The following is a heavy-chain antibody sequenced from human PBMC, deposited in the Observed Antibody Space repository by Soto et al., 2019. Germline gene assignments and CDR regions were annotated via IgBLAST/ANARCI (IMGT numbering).Heavy chain of an antibody. J-gene: IGHJ4*02. CDR2: ISSSSSYT. Sequence: SLRLSCAASGFTFSDYYMSWIRQAPGKGLEWVSYISSSSSYTNYADSVKGRFTISRDNAKNSLYLRMNSLRAEDTAVYYCARGGRNPFDYWGQGTLVTVSS. CDR1: GFTFSDYY. V-gene: IGHV3-11*06. CDR3: ARGGRNPFDY.